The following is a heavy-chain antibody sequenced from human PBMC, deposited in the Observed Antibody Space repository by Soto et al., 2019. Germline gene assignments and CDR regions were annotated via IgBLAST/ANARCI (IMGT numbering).Heavy chain of an antibody. Sequence: QVQLQESGPGLVKPSQTLSLTCTVSGGSISSGGYYWSWIRQHPGKGLEWIGYIYYSGSTYYNPSLKSLVTISVDTSKNQFSLKLSSVTAADTAVYYCARDISCSSTSCYAQGGGMDVWGQGTTVTVSS. J-gene: IGHJ6*02. D-gene: IGHD2-2*01. CDR1: GGSISSGGYY. CDR2: IYYSGST. CDR3: ARDISCSSTSCYAQGGGMDV. V-gene: IGHV4-31*01.